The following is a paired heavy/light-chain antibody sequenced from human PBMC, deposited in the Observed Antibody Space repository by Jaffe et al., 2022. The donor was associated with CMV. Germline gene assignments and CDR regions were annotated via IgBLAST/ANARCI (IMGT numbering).Heavy chain of an antibody. D-gene: IGHD1-7*01. CDR3: ARDEGSANYLY. CDR2: INEDGSQS. Sequence: EVQLVESGGGLVQPGGSLRLSCAVSGFTFSNYWMTWVRQAPAKGPEWVANINEDGSQSYYVDSMKGRFIISRDNAKNSLYLQMNSLTAEDTAVYYCARDEGSANYLYWGQGTLVTVSS. V-gene: IGHV3-7*03. J-gene: IGHJ4*02. CDR1: GFTFSNYW.
Light chain of an antibody. V-gene: IGKV2-28*01. CDR1: QSLLHEDGNNY. Sequence: IVMTQSPLSLPVTPGEPASISCRSSQSLLHEDGNNYLDWYLQKPGKSPQLLIYLVSNRASGVPDRFSGSGSGTDFTLKISKVEAEDVGIYYCMQTLQTPKTFGQGTKVEIK. CDR3: MQTLQTPKT. CDR2: LVS. J-gene: IGKJ1*01.